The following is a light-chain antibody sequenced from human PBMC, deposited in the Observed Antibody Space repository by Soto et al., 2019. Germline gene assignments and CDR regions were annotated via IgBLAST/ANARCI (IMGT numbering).Light chain of an antibody. J-gene: IGLJ2*01. Sequence: QSALTQPRSVSGSPGQSVTISCTGTSSDVGGYKYVSWYQQHPGKAPKLMIYDVSKRPSGVPDRFSGSKSGNTASLTISGLQAEDEADYYCCSYAGSYTSYVVFGGGTKLTVL. CDR3: CSYAGSYTSYVV. V-gene: IGLV2-11*01. CDR2: DVS. CDR1: SSDVGGYKY.